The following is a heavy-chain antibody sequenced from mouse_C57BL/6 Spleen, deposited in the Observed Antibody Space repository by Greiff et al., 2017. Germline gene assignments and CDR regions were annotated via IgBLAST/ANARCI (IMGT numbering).Heavy chain of an antibody. J-gene: IGHJ4*01. D-gene: IGHD2-3*01. V-gene: IGHV1-52*01. CDR2: IDPSDSET. CDR1: GYTFTSYW. CDR3: ALWGYSFYYAMGY. Sequence: QVHVKQPGAELVRPGSSVKLSCKASGYTFTSYWMHWVKQRPIQGLEWIGNIDPSDSETHYNQKFKDKATLTVDKSSSTAYMQLSSLTSEDSAVYYCALWGYSFYYAMGYWGQGTSVTVSS.